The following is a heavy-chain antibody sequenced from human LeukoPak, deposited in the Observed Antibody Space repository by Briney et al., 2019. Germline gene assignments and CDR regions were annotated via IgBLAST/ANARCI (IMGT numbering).Heavy chain of an antibody. CDR3: ARDFIGCSGYGFDY. Sequence: ASVKVSCKASGYTFTGYYMHWVRQAPGQGLEWMGWINPNSGGTNYAQKFQGRVTMTRDTSISTAYMELSRLRSDDTAVYYCARDFIGCSGYGFDYWGQGTLVTVSS. CDR2: INPNSGGT. D-gene: IGHD5-12*01. J-gene: IGHJ4*02. V-gene: IGHV1-2*02. CDR1: GYTFTGYY.